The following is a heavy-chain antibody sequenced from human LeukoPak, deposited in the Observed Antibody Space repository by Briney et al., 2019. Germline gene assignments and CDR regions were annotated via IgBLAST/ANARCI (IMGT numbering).Heavy chain of an antibody. J-gene: IGHJ4*02. CDR1: GFTFGDYA. D-gene: IGHD4-23*01. CDR2: IRTKAYGGTI. V-gene: IGHV3-49*03. CDR3: SRVPKLVVVTPGAEDY. Sequence: GGSLRLSCTASGFTFGDYAMSWFRQAPGKGLEWVGFIRTKAYGGTIEYAASVKGRFTISRDDSKSIAYLQMNSLKTEDTAVYYCSRVPKLVVVTPGAEDYWGQGTLVTVSS.